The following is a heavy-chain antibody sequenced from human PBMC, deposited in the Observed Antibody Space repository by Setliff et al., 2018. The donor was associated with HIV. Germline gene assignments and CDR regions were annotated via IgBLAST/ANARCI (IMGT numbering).Heavy chain of an antibody. J-gene: IGHJ4*02. CDR2: IRSEAAGGTT. CDR1: GFSFSDAW. Sequence: PGGSLRLSCVGSGFSFSDAWMSWVRQAPGKGLEWIGRIRSEAAGGTTDYAAPVKGRFTISRDDSKNMLFVQMSSLRSEDTAVYHCTTGANWNYIGFFVRWGQGTLVTVSS. CDR3: TTGANWNYIGFFVR. D-gene: IGHD1-7*01. V-gene: IGHV3-15*01.